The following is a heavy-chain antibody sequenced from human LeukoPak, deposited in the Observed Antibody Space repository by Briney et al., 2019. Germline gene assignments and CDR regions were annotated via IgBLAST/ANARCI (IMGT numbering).Heavy chain of an antibody. CDR1: GFTFSAYW. Sequence: GGSLRLSCTASGFTFSAYWMTWVRQAPGKGLEFVANIKGDGSQKEYVDSVKGRFTISRDNAKNSLYLQMISLRAEDTAVCYCARWRGAQSEFEYWGQGTLVTVSS. CDR3: ARWRGAQSEFEY. CDR2: IKGDGSQK. J-gene: IGHJ4*02. V-gene: IGHV3-7*01. D-gene: IGHD3-3*01.